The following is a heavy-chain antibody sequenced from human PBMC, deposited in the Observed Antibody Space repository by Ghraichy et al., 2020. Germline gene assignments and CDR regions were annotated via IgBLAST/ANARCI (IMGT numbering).Heavy chain of an antibody. D-gene: IGHD5-18*01. CDR2: INSSSSYI. CDR3: ARDVDTAMAPLKYYGMDV. Sequence: GGSLRLSCAASGFTFSSYSMNWVRQAPGKGLEWVSSINSSSSYIYNADSVKGRFTISRDNAKNSLYLQMNSLRAEDTAVYYCARDVDTAMAPLKYYGMDVWGQGTTVTVSS. CDR1: GFTFSSYS. V-gene: IGHV3-21*01. J-gene: IGHJ6*02.